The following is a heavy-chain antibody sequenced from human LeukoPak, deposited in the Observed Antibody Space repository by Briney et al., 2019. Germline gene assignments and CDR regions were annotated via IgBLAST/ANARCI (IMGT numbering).Heavy chain of an antibody. CDR3: ARDCSSTGCYMGSAFDI. J-gene: IGHJ3*02. CDR1: GFTFSDFI. D-gene: IGHD2-2*02. V-gene: IGHV3-21*01. Sequence: GGSLKLSCAASGFTFSDFIIHWVRQAPGKGLEWVSSIGSSFTQIHYSDSVKGRFTISRDNAKNSLYLQMNSLRAEDTAVYYCARDCSSTGCYMGSAFDIWGQGTMVTVSS. CDR2: IGSSFTQI.